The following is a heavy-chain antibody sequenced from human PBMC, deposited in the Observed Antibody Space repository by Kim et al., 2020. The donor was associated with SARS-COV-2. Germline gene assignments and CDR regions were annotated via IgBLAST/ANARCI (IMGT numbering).Heavy chain of an antibody. CDR1: GFTFSNAW. CDR2: IKSKTDGGTT. CDR3: TTGGQQLSYYYYGMDV. D-gene: IGHD6-13*01. V-gene: IGHV3-15*01. Sequence: GGSLRLSCAASGFTFSNAWMSWVRQAPGKGLEWVGRIKSKTDGGTTDYAAPVKGRFTISRDDSKNTLYLQMNSLKTEDTAVYYCTTGGQQLSYYYYGMDVWGQGTTVTVSS. J-gene: IGHJ6*02.